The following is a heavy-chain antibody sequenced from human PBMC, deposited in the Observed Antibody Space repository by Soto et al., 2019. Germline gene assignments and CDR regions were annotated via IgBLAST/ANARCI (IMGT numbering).Heavy chain of an antibody. J-gene: IGHJ5*02. CDR1: GGTFSSYT. CDR3: ARDHLWIDFWCDP. CDR2: IIPIPGIP. D-gene: IGHD1-1*01. Sequence: QVQLVQSGAEVKKPGSSVKVSCKASGGTFSSYTISWVRQAPGQGLEWMGRIIPIPGIPNYAQKVQGRVTLTADKSTNPAYMELTRLRTDDTAVYYCARDHLWIDFWCDPWGQGTLVRVSS. V-gene: IGHV1-69*08.